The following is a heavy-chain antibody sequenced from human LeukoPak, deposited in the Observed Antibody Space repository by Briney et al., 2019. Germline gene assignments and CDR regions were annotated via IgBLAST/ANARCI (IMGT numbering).Heavy chain of an antibody. Sequence: PGRSLRLSCAASGFTFSTFWMIWVRQAPGKGLEWVASIKQDGSQKYYVDSVKGRFIISRGNAENSLSLQMNSLRVEDTAVYFCARDLSGYGQAYFDYWGQGILVTVSS. CDR2: IKQDGSQK. CDR1: GFTFSTFW. D-gene: IGHD3-22*01. V-gene: IGHV3-7*03. CDR3: ARDLSGYGQAYFDY. J-gene: IGHJ4*02.